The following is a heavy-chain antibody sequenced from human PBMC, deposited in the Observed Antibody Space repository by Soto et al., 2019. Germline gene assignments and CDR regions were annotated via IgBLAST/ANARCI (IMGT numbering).Heavy chain of an antibody. V-gene: IGHV3-30*18. CDR3: GKDTLDCSGGDCPLYYYYGMDV. CDR1: GFTFRSYG. Sequence: QVQLVESGGGVVQPGRSLRLSCAASGFTFRSYGMHWVRQAPGKGLEWLAVISNDGAKKYLADSVKGRLTISRDNSSNTLYLQMDSLSAGDTAVYYCGKDTLDCSGGDCPLYYYYGMDVWGQGTNVTVSS. CDR2: ISNDGAKK. D-gene: IGHD2-21*02. J-gene: IGHJ6*02.